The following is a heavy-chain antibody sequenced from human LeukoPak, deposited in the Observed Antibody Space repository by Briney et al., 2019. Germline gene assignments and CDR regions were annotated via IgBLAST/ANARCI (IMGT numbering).Heavy chain of an antibody. CDR3: ARAMVRGVIREMDV. CDR2: IYSGGST. D-gene: IGHD3-10*01. V-gene: IGHV3-53*01. J-gene: IGHJ6*02. Sequence: GGSLRLSCAASGFTVSSNYMSWVRQAPGKGLEWVSVIYSGGSTYYADSVKGRFTISRDNSKNTLYLQMNSLRAEVTAVYYCARAMVRGVIREMDVWGQGTTVTVSS. CDR1: GFTVSSNY.